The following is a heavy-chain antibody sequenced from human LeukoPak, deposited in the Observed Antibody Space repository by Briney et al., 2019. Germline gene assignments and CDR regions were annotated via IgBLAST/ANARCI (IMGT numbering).Heavy chain of an antibody. Sequence: SETLSLTCAVYGGSFSGYYWSWIRQPPGKGLEWIGNIFYSGGTYYSPSLTSRVTISLDTSRNQFPLKLSSVTAADTAVYYCAKSNGYGLVDIWGQGTMVTVSS. D-gene: IGHD3-10*01. V-gene: IGHV4-34*12. CDR1: GGSFSGYY. J-gene: IGHJ3*02. CDR3: AKSNGYGLVDI. CDR2: IFYSGGT.